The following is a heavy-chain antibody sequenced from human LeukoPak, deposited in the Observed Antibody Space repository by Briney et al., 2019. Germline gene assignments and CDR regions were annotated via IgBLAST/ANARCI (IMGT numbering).Heavy chain of an antibody. J-gene: IGHJ5*02. CDR3: ARLKKRMVRGVMWWFDP. V-gene: IGHV4-34*01. CDR2: INHSGST. CDR1: GGSFSGYY. D-gene: IGHD3-10*01. Sequence: PSETLSLTCAVYGGSFSGYYWSWLRQPPGKGLEWVGEINHSGSTNYNPSLKSRVTISVDTSKKQFSLKLSSVPPADTAVYYCARLKKRMVRGVMWWFDPWGQGTLVTVSS.